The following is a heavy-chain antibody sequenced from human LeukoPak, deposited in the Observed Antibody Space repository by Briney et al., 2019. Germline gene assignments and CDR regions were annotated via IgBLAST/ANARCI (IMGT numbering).Heavy chain of an antibody. J-gene: IGHJ4*02. Sequence: GASVKVSCKASGGTFSSYAISWVRQAPGQGLEWMGRIIPILGIANYAQKFQGRVTITADKSTSTAYMELSSLRSEDTAVYYCARGARAEEVAGSEGFDYWGQGTLVTVSS. CDR2: IIPILGIA. CDR1: GGTFSSYA. D-gene: IGHD6-19*01. CDR3: ARGARAEEVAGSEGFDY. V-gene: IGHV1-69*04.